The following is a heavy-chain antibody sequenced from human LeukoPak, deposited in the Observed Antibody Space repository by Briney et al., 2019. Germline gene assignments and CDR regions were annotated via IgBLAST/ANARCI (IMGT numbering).Heavy chain of an antibody. J-gene: IGHJ6*02. CDR1: GYTFTIYY. Sequence: GASVKVSCTASGYTFTIYYMHWVRQAPGQGLEWMGIINPSGGSTSYAQKFQGRVTMTRDTSTSTVYMELSSLRSEDTAVYYCARARYDFWSGCLGPYYYYYGMDVWGQGTTVTVSS. D-gene: IGHD3-3*01. CDR3: ARARYDFWSGCLGPYYYYYGMDV. V-gene: IGHV1-46*01. CDR2: INPSGGST.